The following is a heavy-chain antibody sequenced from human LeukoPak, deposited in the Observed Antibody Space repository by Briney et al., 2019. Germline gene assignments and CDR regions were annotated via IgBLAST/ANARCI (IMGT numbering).Heavy chain of an antibody. D-gene: IGHD3-22*01. CDR3: ARDPWADSSGFPLHH. CDR2: IKQDGSDK. J-gene: IGHJ1*01. V-gene: IGHV3-7*03. CDR1: GFTFSRYW. Sequence: GGSLRLSCAASGFTFSRYWMSWVRQTPEKGLECVANIKQDGSDKFYVDSVRGRFTISRDNAKNSLYMQMNSLRVEDTALYYCARDPWADSSGFPLHHWGQGTLVTVSS.